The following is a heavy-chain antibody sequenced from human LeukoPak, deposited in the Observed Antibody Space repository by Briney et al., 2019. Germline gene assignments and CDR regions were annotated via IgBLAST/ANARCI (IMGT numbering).Heavy chain of an antibody. D-gene: IGHD3-22*01. CDR3: ATDINRDYYDSSGYSNAFDI. CDR2: FDPEGGET. J-gene: IGHJ3*02. V-gene: IGHV1-24*01. Sequence: ASVKVSCKVSGYTLTELSMHWVRQAPGKGLEWMGGFDPEGGETIYAQKFQGRVTMTEDTSTDTAYMELSSLRSEDTAVYYCATDINRDYYDSSGYSNAFDIWGQGTMVTVSS. CDR1: GYTLTELS.